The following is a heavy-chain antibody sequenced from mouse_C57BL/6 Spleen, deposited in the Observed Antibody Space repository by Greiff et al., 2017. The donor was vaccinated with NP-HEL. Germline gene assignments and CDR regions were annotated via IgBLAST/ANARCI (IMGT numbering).Heavy chain of an antibody. CDR2: ISYDGSN. D-gene: IGHD2-4*01. CDR1: GYSITSGYY. Sequence: EVKLMESGPGLVKPSQSLSLTCSVTGYSITSGYYWNWIRQFPGNKLEWMGYISYDGSNNYNPSLKNRISITRDTSKNQFFLKLNSVTTEDTATYYCARDGITTEYYFDYWGQGTTLTVSS. CDR3: ARDGITTEYYFDY. V-gene: IGHV3-6*01. J-gene: IGHJ2*01.